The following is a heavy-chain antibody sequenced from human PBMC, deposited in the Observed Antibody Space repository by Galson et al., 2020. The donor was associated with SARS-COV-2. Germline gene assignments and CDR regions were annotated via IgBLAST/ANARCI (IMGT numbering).Heavy chain of an antibody. CDR3: ARMTQSRQLVGAADY. Sequence: SETLSLTCSVSGGSINSGDYYWSWIRQPPGKGLEWIGYIYYSGSTYYNPSLKSRVTISIDTSKNQFSLRLNSVTAADTAVYYCARMTQSRQLVGAADYWGQGTLVTVSS. D-gene: IGHD1-26*01. J-gene: IGHJ4*02. V-gene: IGHV4-31*03. CDR2: IYYSGST. CDR1: GGSINSGDYY.